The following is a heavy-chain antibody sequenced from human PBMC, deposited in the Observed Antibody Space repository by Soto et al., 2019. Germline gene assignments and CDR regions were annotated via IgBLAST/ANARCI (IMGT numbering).Heavy chain of an antibody. CDR2: ISYDGSNK. D-gene: IGHD3-10*01. J-gene: IGHJ5*02. Sequence: GGSLRLSCAASGFTFSSYGMHWVRQAPGKGLEWVAVISYDGSNKYYADSVKGRFTISRDNSKNTLYLQMNSLRAEDTAVYYCAKGSMVRGVKNQNRGWFDPWGQGTLVTVSS. CDR1: GFTFSSYG. V-gene: IGHV3-30*18. CDR3: AKGSMVRGVKNQNRGWFDP.